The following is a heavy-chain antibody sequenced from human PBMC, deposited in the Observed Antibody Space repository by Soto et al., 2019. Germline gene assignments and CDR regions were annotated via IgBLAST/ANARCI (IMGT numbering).Heavy chain of an antibody. Sequence: ASVKVSCKASGYTFTSYYLHWVRQAPGQGLEWMGMITPSDGSRTYAQEFQGRVTMTRDTSTSTVYMDMSSLRSEDTAVYYCARGTVLLWFGELSGSYFDYWGQGTLVTVSS. D-gene: IGHD3-10*01. CDR1: GYTFTSYY. V-gene: IGHV1-46*01. CDR2: ITPSDGSR. CDR3: ARGTVLLWFGELSGSYFDY. J-gene: IGHJ4*02.